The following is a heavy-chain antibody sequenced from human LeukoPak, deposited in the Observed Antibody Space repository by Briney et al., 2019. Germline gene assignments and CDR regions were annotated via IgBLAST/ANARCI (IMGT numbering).Heavy chain of an antibody. CDR1: GFTVSSNY. Sequence: GGSLRLSCAASGFTVSSNYMSWVRQAPGKGLEWVSIIFSGGNTNYADSVKGRFTISRDNSKNTLYLQMNSLRAEDTAVYYCASDEDYYDSSGLSYWGQGTLVTVSS. CDR3: ASDEDYYDSSGLSY. V-gene: IGHV3-53*05. CDR2: IFSGGNT. D-gene: IGHD3-22*01. J-gene: IGHJ4*02.